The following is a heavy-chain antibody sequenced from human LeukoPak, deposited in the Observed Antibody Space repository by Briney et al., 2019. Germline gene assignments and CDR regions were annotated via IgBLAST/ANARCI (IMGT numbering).Heavy chain of an antibody. CDR2: IYPGDSDT. Sequence: GESLKISCKGSGYSFTSYWIGWVRQMPGKALEWMGIIYPGDSDTRYSPFFQGQVPISADKSISTAYLQWSSLKASDTAMYYCARQSRDGYNYLPHAFDIWGQGTMVTVSS. CDR3: ARQSRDGYNYLPHAFDI. V-gene: IGHV5-51*01. D-gene: IGHD5-24*01. CDR1: GYSFTSYW. J-gene: IGHJ3*02.